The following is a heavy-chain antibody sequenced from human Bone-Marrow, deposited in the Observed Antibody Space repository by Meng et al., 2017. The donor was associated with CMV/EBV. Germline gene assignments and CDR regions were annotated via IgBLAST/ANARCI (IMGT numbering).Heavy chain of an antibody. Sequence: GESLKISCAASGFTFSSYSMNWVRQAPGKGLEWVSSISSSSSYIYYADSVKGRFTISRDNAKNSLYLQMNSLRAEDTAVYYCARWPYSSLFDYWGQGTLVTVCS. CDR3: ARWPYSSLFDY. CDR2: ISSSSSYI. V-gene: IGHV3-21*01. D-gene: IGHD6-6*01. J-gene: IGHJ4*02. CDR1: GFTFSSYS.